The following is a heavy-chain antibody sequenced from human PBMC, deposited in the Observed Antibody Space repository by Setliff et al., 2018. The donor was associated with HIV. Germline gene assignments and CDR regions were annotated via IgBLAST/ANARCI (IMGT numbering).Heavy chain of an antibody. V-gene: IGHV1-46*01. CDR3: GRNRGNGWYYYDS. J-gene: IGHJ4*02. D-gene: IGHD3-22*01. CDR2: INPSGGST. Sequence: ASVKVSCKASGYTFTCYSLHWVRQAPGQGLEWMGVINPSGGSTAYAENFQGRVTMTRDTSTSTVYMEMRGLRSDDTAVYYCGRNRGNGWYYYDSWGQGTLVTVSS. CDR1: GYTFTCYS.